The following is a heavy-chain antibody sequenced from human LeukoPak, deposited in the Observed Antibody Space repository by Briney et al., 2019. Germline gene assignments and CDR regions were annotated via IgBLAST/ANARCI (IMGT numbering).Heavy chain of an antibody. V-gene: IGHV5-51*01. CDR2: IYPGDSET. D-gene: IGHD3-22*01. CDR3: ARRYYYDTSGYYLAHDAFDI. CDR1: GYSFTSHW. J-gene: IGHJ3*02. Sequence: GEPRKTSCRGPGYSFTSHWIGGGRQMPGKGLEWMGIIYPGDSETRYSPSFQGQVTISADKSISTAYLQWSSLKASDTAMYYCARRYYYDTSGYYLAHDAFDIWGQGTMVTVSS.